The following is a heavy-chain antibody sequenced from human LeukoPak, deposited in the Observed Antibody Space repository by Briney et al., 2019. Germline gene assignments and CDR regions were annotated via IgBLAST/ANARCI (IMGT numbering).Heavy chain of an antibody. CDR1: GFTVGDYA. D-gene: IGHD5-24*01. Sequence: GGSLRLSCTASGFTVGDYAMNWFRQAPGKGLECVSSISSSSSYIYYADSVKGRFTISRNNAKNSLYLQMNSLRAEDTAVYYCARYRRDGYNLDYWGQGTLVTVSS. CDR3: ARYRRDGYNLDY. J-gene: IGHJ4*02. CDR2: ISSSSSYI. V-gene: IGHV3-21*01.